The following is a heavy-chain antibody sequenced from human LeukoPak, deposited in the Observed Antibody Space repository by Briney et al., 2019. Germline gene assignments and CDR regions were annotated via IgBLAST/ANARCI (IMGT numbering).Heavy chain of an antibody. Sequence: GGSLRLSCAASGFTFSSYWMHWVRQAPGKGLVWVSRINSDGRSTSYADSVKGRFTISRDNAKNTLYLQMNSLRAEDTAVYYCARVGRGYCSGGSCYTPFDCWGQGTLVTVSS. D-gene: IGHD2-15*01. CDR2: INSDGRST. J-gene: IGHJ4*02. CDR3: ARVGRGYCSGGSCYTPFDC. V-gene: IGHV3-74*01. CDR1: GFTFSSYW.